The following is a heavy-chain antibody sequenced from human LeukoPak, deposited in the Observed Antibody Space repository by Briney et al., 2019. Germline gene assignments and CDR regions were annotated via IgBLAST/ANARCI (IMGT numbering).Heavy chain of an antibody. D-gene: IGHD3-3*01. CDR1: GGSFSGYY. J-gene: IGHJ4*02. CDR3: AREPNYDFWSGYYTKVDYFDY. CDR2: INHSGST. Sequence: SETLSLTCAVYGGSFSGYYWSWIRQPPGKGLEWIGEINHSGSTNYNPSLKSRVTISVDTSKNQFSLKLNSMTAADTAVYYCAREPNYDFWSGYYTKVDYFDYWGQGTLVTVSS. V-gene: IGHV4-34*01.